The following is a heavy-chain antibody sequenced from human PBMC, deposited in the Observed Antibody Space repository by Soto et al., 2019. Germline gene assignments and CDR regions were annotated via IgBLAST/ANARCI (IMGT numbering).Heavy chain of an antibody. CDR1: GGSISSNY. CDR3: ASGGGSPDY. Sequence: QVQLQESGPGLVKPSETLSLMCTVSGGSISSNYWSWIRQPPGKGLEYIGYIYYSGSTNYNPSLKSRVTISVDTSQNQFSLKLSSVTAAHTALSYCASGGGSPDYWGQGTLVPLSS. J-gene: IGHJ4*02. V-gene: IGHV4-59*01. D-gene: IGHD3-16*01. CDR2: IYYSGST.